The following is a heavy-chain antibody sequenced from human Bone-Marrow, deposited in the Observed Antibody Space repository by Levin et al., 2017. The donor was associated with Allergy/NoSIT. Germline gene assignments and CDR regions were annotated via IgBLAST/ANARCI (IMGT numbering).Heavy chain of an antibody. CDR3: ARGGDFDY. CDR1: EFTFTRFA. V-gene: IGHV3-30*04. Sequence: GGSLRLSCAAFEFTFTRFAMHWVRQVPGKGLEWVAAISKDGNNKQYADSVKGRVIISRDNSNNTLYLQMKSLTIEDTAVYYCARGGDFDYWGQGTLVTVSS. J-gene: IGHJ4*02. CDR2: ISKDGNNK. D-gene: IGHD3-16*01.